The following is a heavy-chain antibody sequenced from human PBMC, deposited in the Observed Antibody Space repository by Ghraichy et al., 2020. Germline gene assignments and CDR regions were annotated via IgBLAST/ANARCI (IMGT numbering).Heavy chain of an antibody. CDR3: ASEPTGGARFDY. CDR1: GGSISSGGYS. D-gene: IGHD1-26*01. CDR2: IYHSGST. J-gene: IGHJ4*02. Sequence: SETLSLTCAVSGGSISSGGYSWSWIRQPPGKGLEWIGYIYHSGSTAYNPSLKSRVTIPVDRSKNQSSLKLSSVTAADTAVYYCASEPTGGARFDYWGQGNPVTVSS. V-gene: IGHV4-30-2*01.